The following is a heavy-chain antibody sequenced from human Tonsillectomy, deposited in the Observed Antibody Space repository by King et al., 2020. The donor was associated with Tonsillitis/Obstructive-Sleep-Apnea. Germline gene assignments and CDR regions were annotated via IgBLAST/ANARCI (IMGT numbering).Heavy chain of an antibody. CDR2: ISYVEKNK. J-gene: IGHJ4*02. D-gene: IGHD6-13*01. Sequence: VQLVESGGGVVQPGRSLRLSCAASGFTFSSYGVHWVRQAPGKGLEWVAIISYVEKNKFYADSVKGRFTISRDNSKSTLYLQMNSLRTDDTAVYYCAKDLRNSWTFDYWGQGTLVTVSS. V-gene: IGHV3-30*18. CDR3: AKDLRNSWTFDY. CDR1: GFTFSSYG.